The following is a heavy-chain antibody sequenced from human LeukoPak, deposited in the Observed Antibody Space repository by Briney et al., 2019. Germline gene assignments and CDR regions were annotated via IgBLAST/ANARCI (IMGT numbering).Heavy chain of an antibody. D-gene: IGHD3-9*01. CDR2: IKFDGSST. V-gene: IGHV3-74*01. Sequence: GGSLRLSCAASGFTFSNYWMHWVRQAPGKGLVWVSRIKFDGSSTYYADSVKGRFTISRDNSKNTLYLQMNSLRAEDTAVYYCANAGYDILTGYWLIFDYWGQGTLVTVSS. CDR1: GFTFSNYW. J-gene: IGHJ4*02. CDR3: ANAGYDILTGYWLIFDY.